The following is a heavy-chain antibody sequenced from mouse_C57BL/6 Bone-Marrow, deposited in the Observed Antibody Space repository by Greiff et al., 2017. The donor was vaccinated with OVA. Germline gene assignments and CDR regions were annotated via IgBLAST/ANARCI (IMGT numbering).Heavy chain of an antibody. D-gene: IGHD4-1*01. CDR3: APLAGTSWCAY. CDR1: GYTFTSYG. CDR2: IYPRSGTP. Sequence: QVQLKESGAELARPGASVKLSCKASGYTFTSYGISWVKQSTGQGLEWIGEIYPRSGTPYYNEKFKGKATLTAHKSPRPAYMELRSLTSEDSAVYFCAPLAGTSWCAYWGQGTLVTVSA. V-gene: IGHV1-81*01. J-gene: IGHJ3*01.